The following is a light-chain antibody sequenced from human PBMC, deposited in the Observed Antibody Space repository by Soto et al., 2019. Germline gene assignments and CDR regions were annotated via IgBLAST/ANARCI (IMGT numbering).Light chain of an antibody. V-gene: IGKV3-20*01. CDR1: QSVSSSY. CDR3: QQYGSSPLT. CDR2: GAS. J-gene: IGKJ4*01. Sequence: EIVLTQSPGTLSLSPGERATLSCRASQSVSSSYLAWYQQKPGQAPRLLIYGASSRATGIPDRFSGSGSGTDFTLTISRLEPEEFAVYYCQQYGSSPLTFGGGKKVEIK.